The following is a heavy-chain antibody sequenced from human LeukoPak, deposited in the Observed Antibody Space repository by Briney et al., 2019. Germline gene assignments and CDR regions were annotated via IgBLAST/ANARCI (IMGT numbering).Heavy chain of an antibody. Sequence: ASPKVSCKASGGTFSNSAISWVPQAPGQRLEWMGRIIPLLEIAHYAQRSQGGVTITADKTTSTAYMELSSLRSEDTVVYYCASGEGCSSNSCTLDYWGQGTLVTVSS. CDR3: ASGEGCSSNSCTLDY. V-gene: IGHV1-69*10. D-gene: IGHD2-2*01. CDR2: IIPLLEIA. J-gene: IGHJ4*02. CDR1: GGTFSNSA.